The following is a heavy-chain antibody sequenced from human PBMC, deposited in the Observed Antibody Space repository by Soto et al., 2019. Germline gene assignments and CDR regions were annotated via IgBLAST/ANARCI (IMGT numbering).Heavy chain of an antibody. CDR2: IYPCDSDT. CDR3: AWTIDGVATYYYYGMDV. J-gene: IGHJ6*02. V-gene: IGHV5-51*01. CDR1: GYSCTIYC. Sequence: PGESLRISSKCSGYSCTIYCIGLVPQVPGKGLDWMWIIYPCDSDTIYSPSFQGQVTISADKSINTAYLQWSSLKAPDTAMYYCAWTIDGVATYYYYGMDVWGQGTTVTVSS. D-gene: IGHD3-3*01.